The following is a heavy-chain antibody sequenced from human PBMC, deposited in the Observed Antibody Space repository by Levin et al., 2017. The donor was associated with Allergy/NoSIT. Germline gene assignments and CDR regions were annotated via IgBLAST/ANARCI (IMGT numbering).Heavy chain of an antibody. D-gene: IGHD2-15*01. CDR3: ARDRGLRYCSGGSCYSLRFDP. CDR2: IKQDGSEK. CDR1: GFTFSSYW. Sequence: GGSLRLSCAASGFTFSSYWMSWVRQAPGKGLEWVANIKQDGSEKYYVDSVKGRFTISRDNAKNSLYLQMNSPRAEDTAVYYCARDRGLRYCSGGSCYSLRFDPWGQGTLVTVSS. V-gene: IGHV3-7*04. J-gene: IGHJ5*02.